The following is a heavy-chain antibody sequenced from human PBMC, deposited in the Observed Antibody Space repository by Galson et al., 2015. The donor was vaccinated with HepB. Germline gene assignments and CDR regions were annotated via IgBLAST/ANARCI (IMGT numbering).Heavy chain of an antibody. J-gene: IGHJ6*03. CDR1: GYTFTGYY. Sequence: SVKVSCKASGYTFTGYYIHWVRQAPGKGLGWMGWINPNSGGTNYAQKLQGRVTMTRDTYINTVYMELSRLRSDDKAIYYRARDLEEGATYRPDYYYYYYMDVWGKGTTVTVSS. D-gene: IGHD1-26*01. V-gene: IGHV1-2*02. CDR3: ARDLEEGATYRPDYYYYYYMDV. CDR2: INPNSGGT.